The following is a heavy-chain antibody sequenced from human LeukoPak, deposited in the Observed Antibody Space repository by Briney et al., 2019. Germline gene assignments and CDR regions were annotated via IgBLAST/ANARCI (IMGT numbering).Heavy chain of an antibody. CDR1: GGSFSGYY. CDR3: ARGGAYYYGSGSYRAFYSFHY. CDR2: INHGGST. D-gene: IGHD3-10*01. V-gene: IGHV4-34*01. Sequence: SETLSLTCAVYGGSFSGYYWSWIRQPPGKGLERIGEINHGGSTNYNPSLKSRVTISVDTSKNQFSLKLSSVTAADTAVYYCARGGAYYYGSGSYRAFYSFHYWGQGTLVTVSS. J-gene: IGHJ4*02.